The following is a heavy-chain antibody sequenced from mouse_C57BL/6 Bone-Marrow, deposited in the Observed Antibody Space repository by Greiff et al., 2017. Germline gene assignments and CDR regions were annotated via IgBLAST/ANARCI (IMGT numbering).Heavy chain of an antibody. D-gene: IGHD1-2*01. J-gene: IGHJ1*03. Sequence: EVMLVESGGDLVKPGGSLKLSCAASGFTFSSYGMSWVRPTPDKRLEWVATISSGGSYTYYPDSVKGRFTISRDNAKNTLYLQMSSLKSEDTAMYYCAGYSRRDWYFDVWGTGTTVTVSS. CDR2: ISSGGSYT. CDR1: GFTFSSYG. V-gene: IGHV5-6*02. CDR3: AGYSRRDWYFDV.